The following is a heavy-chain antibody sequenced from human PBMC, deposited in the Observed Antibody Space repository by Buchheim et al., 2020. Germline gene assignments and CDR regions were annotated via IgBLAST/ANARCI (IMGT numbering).Heavy chain of an antibody. CDR1: GFTFSSYW. D-gene: IGHD6-13*01. Sequence: EVQLVESGGGLVQPGGSLRLSCAASGFTFSSYWMSWVRQAPGKGLEWVANIKQDGSEKYYVDSVKGRFTISRDNTKNSLYLQMNSLRAEDTAVYYCARDKSIAVAGVWELLAFYYYYYMDVWGKGTT. CDR2: IKQDGSEK. V-gene: IGHV3-7*01. J-gene: IGHJ6*03. CDR3: ARDKSIAVAGVWELLAFYYYYYMDV.